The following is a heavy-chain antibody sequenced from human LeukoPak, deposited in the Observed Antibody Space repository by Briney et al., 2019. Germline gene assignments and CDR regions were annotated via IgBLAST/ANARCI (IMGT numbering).Heavy chain of an antibody. CDR3: ARVEYSGWNLEY. D-gene: IGHD5-12*01. CDR1: GFTFSSYA. CDR2: INQGGSVQ. Sequence: AGGSLRLSCAASGFTFSSYAMSWVCQAPGKGLEWVANINQGGSVQYYMDSVKGRFTISRDDAKNSLYVQMNSLRDEDTAVYYCARVEYSGWNLEYWGQGTLVTVSS. V-gene: IGHV3-7*01. J-gene: IGHJ4*02.